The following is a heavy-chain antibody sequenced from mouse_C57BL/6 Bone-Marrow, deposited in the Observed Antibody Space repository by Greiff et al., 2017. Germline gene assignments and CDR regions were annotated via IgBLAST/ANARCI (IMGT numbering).Heavy chain of an antibody. V-gene: IGHV1-50*01. Sequence: QVQLQQPGAELVKPGASVKLSCKASGYTFTSYWMQWVKQRPGQGLEWIGEIDPSDSYTNYNQKFKGKATLTVDTSSSTAYMQLSSLTSEDSAVYYYAREGYDYDYFDYWGQGTTLTVSS. J-gene: IGHJ2*01. CDR1: GYTFTSYW. CDR3: AREGYDYDYFDY. D-gene: IGHD2-4*01. CDR2: IDPSDSYT.